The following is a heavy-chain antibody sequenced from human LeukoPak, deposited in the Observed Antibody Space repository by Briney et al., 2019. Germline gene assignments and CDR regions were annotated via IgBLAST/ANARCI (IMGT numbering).Heavy chain of an antibody. V-gene: IGHV4-39*01. CDR1: GGSISSSSYY. D-gene: IGHD6-6*01. CDR3: ARTIAARRDYFDS. J-gene: IGHJ4*02. CDR2: IYYSGST. Sequence: SETLSLTCTVSGGSISSSSYYWGWVRQPPGKGLEWIGTIYYSGSTYYTPSLKSRLTISVDTSKNQFSLKLSSVTAADTAVYYCARTIAARRDYFDSWGQGTLVTVSS.